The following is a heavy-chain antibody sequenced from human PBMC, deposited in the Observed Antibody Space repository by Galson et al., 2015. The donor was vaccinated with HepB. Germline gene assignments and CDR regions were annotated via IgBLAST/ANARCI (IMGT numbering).Heavy chain of an antibody. D-gene: IGHD1-1*01. J-gene: IGHJ4*02. CDR2: ISSSGSTI. CDR1: GFTFSSYE. V-gene: IGHV3-48*03. Sequence: SLRLSCAASGFTFSSYEMNWVRQAPGKGLEWVSYISSSGSTIYYADSVKGRFTISRDNAKNSLYLQMNSLRAEDTAVYYCARDSGNWNDLLRPYYFDYWGQGTLVTVSS. CDR3: ARDSGNWNDLLRPYYFDY.